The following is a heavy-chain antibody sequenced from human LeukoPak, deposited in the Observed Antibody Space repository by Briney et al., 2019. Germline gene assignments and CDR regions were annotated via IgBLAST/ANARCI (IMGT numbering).Heavy chain of an antibody. CDR1: GGSISSYY. Sequence: PSVTLSLTCTVTGGSISSYYWSWIRQPPGKGLKWMGYIYYSGSTNYNPSLKSRVTISVDTSKNQFSLKLSSVTAADTAVYYCARHMGLGYTYFYPYFDYWGQGTLVTVSS. CDR2: IYYSGST. V-gene: IGHV4-59*08. J-gene: IGHJ4*01. CDR3: ARHMGLGYTYFYPYFDY. D-gene: IGHD1-1*01.